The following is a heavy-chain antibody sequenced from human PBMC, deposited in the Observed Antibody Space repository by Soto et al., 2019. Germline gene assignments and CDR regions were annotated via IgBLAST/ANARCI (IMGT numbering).Heavy chain of an antibody. Sequence: GGSLRVSCAASGFSFSSYAMSWVRQAPGKGLEWVSAISGSGGSTYYADSLKGRFTISRDNSKNTLYLQMNSLRAEDTAVYYCAKGQGTQLWLNYFDYWGQGTVVTVSS. J-gene: IGHJ4*02. CDR2: ISGSGGST. V-gene: IGHV3-23*01. D-gene: IGHD5-18*01. CDR1: GFSFSSYA. CDR3: AKGQGTQLWLNYFDY.